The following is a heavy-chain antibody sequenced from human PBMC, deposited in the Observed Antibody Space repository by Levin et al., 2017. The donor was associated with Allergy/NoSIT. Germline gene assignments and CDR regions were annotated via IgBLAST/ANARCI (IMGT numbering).Heavy chain of an antibody. Sequence: SETLSLTCTVSGDSINSDLWYWGWIRQPPGKGLEWIGSIYYSGHTFYNPSLKSRVTISVDTSKNQFSLRLSSVTATDTAVYYCARHQLHYSHSASIPGWGPGTLVTVSS. CDR3: ARHQLHYSHSASIPG. CDR1: GDSINSDLWY. J-gene: IGHJ4*02. CDR2: IYYSGHT. V-gene: IGHV4-39*01. D-gene: IGHD3-10*01.